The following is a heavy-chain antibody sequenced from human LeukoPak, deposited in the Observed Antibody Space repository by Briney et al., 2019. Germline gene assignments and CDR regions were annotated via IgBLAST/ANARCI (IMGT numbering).Heavy chain of an antibody. V-gene: IGHV1-2*02. Sequence: ASVKVSCKASGYTFTGYYMHWVRQAPGQGLEWMGWINPNSGGTNYAQKFQGRVTMTRDTSISTAYMEPSRLRTEHPGVYYCARADWNDGEIDYWGQGTLVTVSS. CDR3: ARADWNDGEIDY. CDR2: INPNSGGT. CDR1: GYTFTGYY. J-gene: IGHJ4*02. D-gene: IGHD1-1*01.